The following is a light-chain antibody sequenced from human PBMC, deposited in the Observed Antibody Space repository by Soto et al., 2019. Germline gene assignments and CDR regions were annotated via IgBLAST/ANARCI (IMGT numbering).Light chain of an antibody. CDR2: GAS. Sequence: DIQMTQSPASLSASLGEIVTISCRASQTISNYLNWYQQKPGKAPKLLIYGASSLPSGVPSRFSGGESGTDFTLTISSMQPEDFATYYRQHSYTPPWSFGQGTKVDIK. J-gene: IGKJ1*01. V-gene: IGKV1-39*01. CDR3: QHSYTPPWS. CDR1: QTISNY.